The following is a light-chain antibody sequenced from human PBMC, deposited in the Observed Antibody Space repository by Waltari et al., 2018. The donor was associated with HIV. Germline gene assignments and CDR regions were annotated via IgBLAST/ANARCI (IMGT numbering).Light chain of an antibody. CDR3: QQYNDWPKT. Sequence: EIVMTQSPEMVSLSPGESAALSCRASQSVSTNLAWYQQKPGQAPRLLIYGASTRATGTPARFSGSGSGTEFTLTISSLQSEDLAVYYCQQYNDWPKTFGQGTKVEIK. CDR2: GAS. J-gene: IGKJ1*01. V-gene: IGKV3-15*01. CDR1: QSVSTN.